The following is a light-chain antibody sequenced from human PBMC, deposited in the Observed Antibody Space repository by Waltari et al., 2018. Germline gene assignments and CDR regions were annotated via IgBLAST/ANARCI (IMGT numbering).Light chain of an antibody. CDR3: QRYDGVPGT. J-gene: IGKJ2*02. V-gene: IGKV1-5*01. Sequence: DIQWNQSPSTLSASLGDRVTITCRASQSNSPWLSWYQQQPGKAPKLLIYEARTLQDGVSSRFSGSGSGTEFTLTISRLEPEDFATYYCQRYDGVPGTFGEGTKVEI. CDR1: QSNSPW. CDR2: EAR.